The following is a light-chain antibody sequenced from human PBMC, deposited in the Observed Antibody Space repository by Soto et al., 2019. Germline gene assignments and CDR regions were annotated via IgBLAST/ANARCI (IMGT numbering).Light chain of an antibody. V-gene: IGKV3-15*01. J-gene: IGKJ5*01. CDR2: GAS. Sequence: EIAMTQSPATLSVSLGERATLSCRASQYISNNLAWYQQRPGQAPSLLIYGASTRATGVPARFSGSGSGTGFLLIIIGLQSEDSAVYYCQQYNHWSSITFGQGTRLEIK. CDR1: QYISNN. CDR3: QQYNHWSSIT.